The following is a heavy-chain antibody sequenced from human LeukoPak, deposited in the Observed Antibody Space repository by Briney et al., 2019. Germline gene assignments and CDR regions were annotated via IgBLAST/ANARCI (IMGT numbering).Heavy chain of an antibody. CDR3: ARDRQEYQLLSDYYGMDV. CDR1: GYTFTSYY. V-gene: IGHV1-46*01. CDR2: INPSGGST. J-gene: IGHJ6*04. Sequence: ASVKVSCKASGYTFTSYYMHWVGQPPGQGLEGMGIINPSGGSTSYPQKFQGRVTMTRDTSTSTVYIELSSLRSEDTAVYYCARDRQEYQLLSDYYGMDVWGKGTTVTVSS. D-gene: IGHD2-2*01.